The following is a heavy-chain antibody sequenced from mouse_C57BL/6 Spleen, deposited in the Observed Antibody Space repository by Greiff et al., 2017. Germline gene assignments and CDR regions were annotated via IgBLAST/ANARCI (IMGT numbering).Heavy chain of an antibody. V-gene: IGHV1-80*01. J-gene: IGHJ1*01. CDR3: ARGWDTGYLDD. CDR1: GYAFSSYW. D-gene: IGHD4-1*01. CDR2: IYPGNGDT. Sequence: VQLQQSGAELVKPGASVKISCKASGYAFSSYWMNWVKQRPGKGLEWIGQIYPGNGDTNYNGKFKGKATLTADKSSSKAYMQLSSLTSEDSAVYFCARGWDTGYLDDWGPGTTVTVSS.